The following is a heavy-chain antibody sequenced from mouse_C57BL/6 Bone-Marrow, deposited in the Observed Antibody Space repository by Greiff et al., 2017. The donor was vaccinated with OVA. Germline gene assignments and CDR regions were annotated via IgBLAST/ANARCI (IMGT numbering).Heavy chain of an antibody. D-gene: IGHD1-1*01. CDR1: GFTFSSYA. CDR2: ISSGGDYI. V-gene: IGHV5-9-1*02. J-gene: IGHJ3*01. CDR3: TPYYYGSSFAY. Sequence: EVQRVESGEGLVKPGGSLKLSCAASGFTFSSYAMSWVRQTPEKRLEWVAYISSGGDYIYYADTVKGRFTISRDNARNTLYLQMSSLKSEDTAMYYCTPYYYGSSFAYWGQGTLVTVSA.